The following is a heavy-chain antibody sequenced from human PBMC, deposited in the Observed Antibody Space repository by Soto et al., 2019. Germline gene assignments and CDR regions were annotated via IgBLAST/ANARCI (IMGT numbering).Heavy chain of an antibody. J-gene: IGHJ5*02. CDR2: INPNSGGT. V-gene: IGHV1-2*02. CDR3: ARDASVVVAAATVWFDP. D-gene: IGHD2-15*01. CDR1: GYTFTGYY. Sequence: QVQLVQSGAEVKKPGASVKVSCKASGYTFTGYYMHWVRQAPGQGLEWMGWINPNSGGTNYAQKFQGRVTMTRDTSISTAYMELSRLRSDDTAVYYCARDASVVVAAATVWFDPWGQGTLVTVSS.